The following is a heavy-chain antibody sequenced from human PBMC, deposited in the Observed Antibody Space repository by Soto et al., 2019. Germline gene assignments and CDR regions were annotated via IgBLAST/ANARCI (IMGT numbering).Heavy chain of an antibody. D-gene: IGHD3-3*02. CDR3: ARDPCISLVTAHHYCYGLDL. J-gene: IGHJ6*02. CDR2: TYYRSKWHN. CDR1: GDNVSANNAA. Sequence: VQLLQSGPVLVKPSQILSLTCVISGDNVSANNAAWNWIRQSPSRGLEWLGRTYYRSKWHNDYAPSVTTRIIIASDTSLNLFSLLLSSVTPEDTAVYYCARDPCISLVTAHHYCYGLDLWGQGTTVSVPS. V-gene: IGHV6-1*01.